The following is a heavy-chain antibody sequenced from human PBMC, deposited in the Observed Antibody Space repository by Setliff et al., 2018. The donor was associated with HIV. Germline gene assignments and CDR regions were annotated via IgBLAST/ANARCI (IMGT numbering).Heavy chain of an antibody. CDR2: IYYSGTT. D-gene: IGHD6-6*01. V-gene: IGHV4-59*11. CDR3: ARLRVSSSSQTFDH. J-gene: IGHJ4*02. CDR1: GGSISNQY. Sequence: SETLSLTCTVSGGSISNQYWSWIRRPQGKGLEWIGYIYYSGTTHYNPSLKSRVAMSVDTSKNQFSLDLTSVTPADTAVYYCARLRVSSSSQTFDHWGQGILVTVSS.